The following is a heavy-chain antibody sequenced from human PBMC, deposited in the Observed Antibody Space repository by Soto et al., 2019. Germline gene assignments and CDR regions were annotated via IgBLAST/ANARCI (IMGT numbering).Heavy chain of an antibody. CDR3: SSYTNFGSGNFFDY. J-gene: IGHJ4*02. Sequence: PSETLSLTCTVSGGSVSSGNYYWSWIRQPPGKGLEWIGYISYSGSTKYNPSLKSRVTISVDTSKNQFSLKLSSVTAADTAVYYCSSYTNFGSGNFFDYWGERTLVTGSS. V-gene: IGHV4-61*01. CDR1: GGSVSSGNYY. CDR2: ISYSGST. D-gene: IGHD3-10*01.